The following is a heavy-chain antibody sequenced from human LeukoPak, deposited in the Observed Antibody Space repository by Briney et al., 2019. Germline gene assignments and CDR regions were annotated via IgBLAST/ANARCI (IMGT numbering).Heavy chain of an antibody. CDR2: ITGSGGST. V-gene: IGHV3-23*01. J-gene: IGHJ4*02. D-gene: IGHD2-21*01. CDR1: GFTFSSHG. CDR3: AKAPVTTCRGAYCYPFDY. Sequence: GGFLRFSCVASGFTFSSHGMTWVRQAPGKGLEWVSVITGSGGSTYYADSVKGPFFISRDNSKNTLYLHMNSLRAEDTAVYYCAKAPVTTCRGAYCYPFDYWGQGTLVTVSS.